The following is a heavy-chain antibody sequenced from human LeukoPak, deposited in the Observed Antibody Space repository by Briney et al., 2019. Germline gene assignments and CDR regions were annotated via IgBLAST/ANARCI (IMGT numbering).Heavy chain of an antibody. CDR2: IYTSGST. CDR1: GGSISSYY. J-gene: IGHJ3*02. CDR3: ARHRDVRVGAPGFDI. D-gene: IGHD2-8*02. Sequence: SETLSLTCTVSGGSISSYYWSWIRQPPGKGLEWIGYIYTSGSTNYNPSLKSRVTISVDTSKNQFSLKLSSVTAADTAVYYCARHRDVRVGAPGFDIWGQGTMVTVSS. V-gene: IGHV4-4*09.